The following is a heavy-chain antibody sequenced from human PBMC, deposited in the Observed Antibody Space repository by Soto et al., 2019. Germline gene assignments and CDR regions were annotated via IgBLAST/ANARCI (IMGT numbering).Heavy chain of an antibody. CDR2: IYYSGST. V-gene: IGHV4-30-4*01. D-gene: IGHD4-17*01. CDR1: GGSISSGDYY. J-gene: IGHJ4*02. Sequence: SEILSLTCTVSGGSISSGDYYWSWIRQPPGKGLEWIGYIYYSGSTYYNPSLKSRVTISVDRSKNQFSLKLSSVTAADTAVYYCARSQTTVTSYDYWGQGTLVTVSS. CDR3: ARSQTTVTSYDY.